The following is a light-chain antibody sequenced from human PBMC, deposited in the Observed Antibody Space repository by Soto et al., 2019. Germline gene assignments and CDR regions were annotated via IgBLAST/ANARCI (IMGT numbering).Light chain of an antibody. CDR1: QSISSW. J-gene: IGKJ4*01. CDR3: QEYNSYPS. Sequence: DLQMTQSPSTLSASVGDRVTITCRASQSISSWLAWYQQKPGKAPKLLIYKASSLASGVPSRFGGSGAGTEFTLTISSLQPDDFATYYCQEYNSYPSFGGGTKVEIK. V-gene: IGKV1-5*03. CDR2: KAS.